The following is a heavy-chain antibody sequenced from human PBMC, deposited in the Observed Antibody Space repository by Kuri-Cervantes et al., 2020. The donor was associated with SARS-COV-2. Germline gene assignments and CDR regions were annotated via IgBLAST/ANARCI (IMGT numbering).Heavy chain of an antibody. CDR3: TEVDYYDSSSYVG. Sequence: GESLKISCAASGFTFSNAWMNWVRQAPGKGLEWVGRIKSKTDGGTTDYAAPVKGRFTISRDDSKNTLYLQMNNLKTEDTAVYYCTEVDYYDSSSYVGWGQGTLVTVSS. V-gene: IGHV3-15*07. CDR2: IKSKTDGGTT. J-gene: IGHJ4*02. CDR1: GFTFSNAW. D-gene: IGHD3-22*01.